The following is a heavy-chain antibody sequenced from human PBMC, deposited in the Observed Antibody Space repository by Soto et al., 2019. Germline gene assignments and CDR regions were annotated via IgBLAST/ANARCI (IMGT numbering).Heavy chain of an antibody. CDR1: GYSFTNYG. V-gene: IGHV1-18*01. J-gene: IGHJ4*02. CDR2: ISAYNGQS. Sequence: GASVKVSCKPSGYSFTNYGVSWVRQAPGQGLEWMGWISAYNGQSSYAQELQGRFTMTTDTSTSTAYMELRSLRSDDTAVYFCARDQIAVAGPFDYWGQGSLDTVSS. CDR3: ARDQIAVAGPFDY. D-gene: IGHD6-19*01.